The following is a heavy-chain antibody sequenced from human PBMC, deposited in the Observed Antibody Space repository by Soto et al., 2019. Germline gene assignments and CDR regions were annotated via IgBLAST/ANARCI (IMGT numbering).Heavy chain of an antibody. Sequence: ESGGGVVQPGRSLRLSCAPSGFTFRFYAMHWVRQAPGKGLEWVALISYAGTSQYYTDSVKGRFTISRDNSENTLYLQMNSLGPDDTAIYYCARASSGSNYFDNWGQGTLVTVSS. CDR3: ARASSGSNYFDN. V-gene: IGHV3-30*10. D-gene: IGHD1-26*01. CDR1: GFTFRFYA. CDR2: ISYAGTSQ. J-gene: IGHJ4*02.